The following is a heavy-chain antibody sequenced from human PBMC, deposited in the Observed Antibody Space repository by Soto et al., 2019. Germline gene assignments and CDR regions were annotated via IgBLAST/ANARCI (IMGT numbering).Heavy chain of an antibody. CDR1: VFTFSHAW. CDR3: TTEGPGYCSGGSCYAIEY. J-gene: IGHJ4*02. D-gene: IGHD2-15*01. CDR2: IKSNTEGGTT. Sequence: PVGSLRLSCASSVFTFSHAWMSCVHHSPGKWLEWVGRIKSNTEGGTTAYAAPVKGRFTISRDDSKNTLYLQMNSLKTEDTAMYYCTTEGPGYCSGGSCYAIEYWGQGNLFTVSS. V-gene: IGHV3-15*01.